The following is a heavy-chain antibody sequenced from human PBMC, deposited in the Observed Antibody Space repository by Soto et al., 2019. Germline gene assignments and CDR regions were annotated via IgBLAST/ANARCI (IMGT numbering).Heavy chain of an antibody. Sequence: GGSLRLSCAASGFTFSSYAMSWVRQAPGKGLEWVSAISGSGGSTYYADSVKGRFTISRDNSKNTLYLQMNSLRAEDTAVYYCAISFTYYDFWSGYTTNDFDYWGQGTLVTVSS. CDR2: ISGSGGST. J-gene: IGHJ4*02. CDR1: GFTFSSYA. V-gene: IGHV3-23*01. CDR3: AISFTYYDFWSGYTTNDFDY. D-gene: IGHD3-3*01.